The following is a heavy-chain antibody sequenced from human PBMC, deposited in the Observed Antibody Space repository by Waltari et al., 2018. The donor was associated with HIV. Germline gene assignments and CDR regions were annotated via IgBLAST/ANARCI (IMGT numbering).Heavy chain of an antibody. J-gene: IGHJ6*02. Sequence: QVQLQQWGAGLLKPSETLSVTCTVSGGSLGPYYWNWVRHFPGKGLEWIGEINPSGGTTYKPSLKGRVTISRDWSKNLFSLKLTSVTAADTALYYCAGIVHRASCSMDVWGQGTTVTVSS. V-gene: IGHV4-34*02. CDR2: INPSGGT. CDR1: GGSLGPYY. D-gene: IGHD2-21*01. CDR3: AGIVHRASCSMDV.